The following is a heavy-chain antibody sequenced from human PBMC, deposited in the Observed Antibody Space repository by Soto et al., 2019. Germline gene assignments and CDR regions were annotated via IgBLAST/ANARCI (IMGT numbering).Heavy chain of an antibody. D-gene: IGHD2-8*02. V-gene: IGHV1-46*01. CDR3: VTGQYMFDTGGYLRDFQH. CDR2: INPRDGST. Sequence: QVQLVQSGAGVKKPGASVMVSCKAFGYTFTTYNMHWVRQAPGQGLEWMGIINPRDGSTNYAQKFQGRVTMTRDTSTSTVYMELGSLTSEDTAVFYCVTGQYMFDTGGYLRDFQHWGQGTLVTVSS. CDR1: GYTFTTYN. J-gene: IGHJ1*01.